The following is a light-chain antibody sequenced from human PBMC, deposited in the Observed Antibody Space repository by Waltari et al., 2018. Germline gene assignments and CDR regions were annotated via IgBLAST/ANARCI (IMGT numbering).Light chain of an antibody. CDR1: QSINRV. J-gene: IGKJ1*01. V-gene: IGKV3-20*01. Sequence: IVLTQSPGTLSLSPGERVTLSCRASQSINRVLAWYQQKPGQAPRLLIYGASIRATGIPDRVSGSGSGTDFTLTISSLEPEDFAVYFCQHYVRLPATFGQGTKVEIK. CDR3: QHYVRLPAT. CDR2: GAS.